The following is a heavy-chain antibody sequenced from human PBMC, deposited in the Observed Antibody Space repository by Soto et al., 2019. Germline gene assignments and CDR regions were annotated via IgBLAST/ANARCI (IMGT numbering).Heavy chain of an antibody. Sequence: ASVKVSCKASGYTFTSYDINWVRQATGQGLEWMGWMNPNSGNTGYAQKFQGRVTMTRNTSISTAYMELSSLRSDDTATYYCTRAYGAETFDFWGQGTRVTVS. D-gene: IGHD3-10*01. V-gene: IGHV1-8*01. CDR2: MNPNSGNT. CDR3: TRAYGAETFDF. J-gene: IGHJ5*01. CDR1: GYTFTSYD.